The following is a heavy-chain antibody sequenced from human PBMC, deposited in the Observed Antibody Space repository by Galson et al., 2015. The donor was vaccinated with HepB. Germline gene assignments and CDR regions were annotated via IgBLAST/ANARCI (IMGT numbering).Heavy chain of an antibody. Sequence: SLRLSCAASGFTFSSYAMSWVRQAPGKGLEWVSGISGSGGSTYYADSVKGRFTISRDNSKNTLYLQMNSLRAEDTAVYYCGKVKSMVRGVGASIPFYFDYWGQGTLVTVSS. V-gene: IGHV3-23*01. D-gene: IGHD3-10*01. CDR1: GFTFSSYA. CDR2: ISGSGGST. CDR3: GKVKSMVRGVGASIPFYFDY. J-gene: IGHJ4*02.